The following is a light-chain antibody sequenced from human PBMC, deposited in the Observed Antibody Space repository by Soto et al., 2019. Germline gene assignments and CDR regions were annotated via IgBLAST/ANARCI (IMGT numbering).Light chain of an antibody. CDR1: QGISIY. J-gene: IGKJ1*01. Sequence: DIQMTQSPSSLSASVGDRVTITCRASQGISIYLAWYQQKPGKVPKLLIYAASTLQSGVPSRFSGSGSGTDFTLTISSLQPEDVATYFCQKYNSAPWTFGQGTKVEIK. V-gene: IGKV1-27*01. CDR3: QKYNSAPWT. CDR2: AAS.